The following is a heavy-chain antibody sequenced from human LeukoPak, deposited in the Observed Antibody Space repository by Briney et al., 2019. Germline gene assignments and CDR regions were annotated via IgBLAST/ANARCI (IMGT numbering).Heavy chain of an antibody. CDR3: ARESMLYPNWFDP. Sequence: PSETLSLTCAVYGGSFSGYYWSWIRQPPGKGLEWIGEINHSGSTNYNPSLKSRVTISVDTSKNQFSPKLSSVTAADTAVYYCARESMLYPNWFDPWGQGTLVTVSS. CDR1: GGSFSGYY. CDR2: INHSGST. D-gene: IGHD2-8*01. V-gene: IGHV4-34*01. J-gene: IGHJ5*02.